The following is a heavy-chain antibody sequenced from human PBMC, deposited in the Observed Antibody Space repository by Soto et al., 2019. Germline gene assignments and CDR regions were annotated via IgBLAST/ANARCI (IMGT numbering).Heavy chain of an antibody. CDR1: GFTFSSYA. CDR2: ISGSGGST. J-gene: IGHJ4*02. V-gene: IGHV3-23*01. CDR3: AKVPSNYDSSGLFDY. Sequence: EVQLLESGGGLVQPGGSLRLSCAASGFTFSSYAMSWVRQAPGKGLEWVSAISGSGGSTYYADSVKGRFTISRDNSKNMLYLQMNSLRAEDTAVYYCAKVPSNYDSSGLFDYWGQGTLVTVSS. D-gene: IGHD3-22*01.